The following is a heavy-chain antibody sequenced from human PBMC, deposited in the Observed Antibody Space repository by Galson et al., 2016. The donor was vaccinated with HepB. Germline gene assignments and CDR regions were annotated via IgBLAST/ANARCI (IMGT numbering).Heavy chain of an antibody. J-gene: IGHJ5*02. CDR2: MDTNSGDT. D-gene: IGHD1-7*01. CDR3: ARGRTWNYVWFDT. CDR1: GYTFTSYD. V-gene: IGHV1-8*01. Sequence: SVKVSCKASGYTFTSYDIYWVRQAPGQGLEWMGWMDTNSGDTGYAQKFQGRVTLTRDTSINTAYMDLRSLRSEDTAVYYCARGRTWNYVWFDTWGQGTPGTVSS.